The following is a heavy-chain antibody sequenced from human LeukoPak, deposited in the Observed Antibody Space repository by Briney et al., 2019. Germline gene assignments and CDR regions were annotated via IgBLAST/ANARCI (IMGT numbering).Heavy chain of an antibody. V-gene: IGHV3-7*01. Sequence: GGSLRLSCAASGFTFSGYWMNWVRQAPGKGLEWVAKINQDGSDKNYVDSVKGRFTISRDNAKNSLYLQMNNLRVEDTAVYYCARQGAADSRDYWGQGTLVTVPS. CDR1: GFTFSGYW. CDR2: INQDGSDK. D-gene: IGHD2-15*01. J-gene: IGHJ4*02. CDR3: ARQGAADSRDY.